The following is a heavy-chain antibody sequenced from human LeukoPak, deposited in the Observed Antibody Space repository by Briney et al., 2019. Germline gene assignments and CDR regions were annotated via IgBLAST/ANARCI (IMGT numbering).Heavy chain of an antibody. CDR1: GYTFTNYW. CDR2: IYPGDSDT. CDR3: ARRFNYRGYDDY. D-gene: IGHD5-12*01. J-gene: IGHJ4*02. Sequence: GESLKISCKSSGYTFTNYWIGWVRQMPGKGLEWMGVIYPGDSDTRYSPSFQGQVTISVDKSISTAYLQWSSLKASDTAMYYCARRFNYRGYDDYWGQGTLVTVSS. V-gene: IGHV5-51*01.